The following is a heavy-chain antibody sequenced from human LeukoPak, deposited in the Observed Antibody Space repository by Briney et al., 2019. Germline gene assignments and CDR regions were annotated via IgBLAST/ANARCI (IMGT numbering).Heavy chain of an antibody. CDR2: IYYSGST. J-gene: IGHJ4*02. D-gene: IGHD6-13*01. CDR1: GYSIGSSYY. Sequence: SETLSLTCGVSGYSIGSSYYWAWIRQPPGKGLEWIGSIYYSGSTYYNPSLKSRVTISVDTSKNQFSLKLSSVTAADTAVYYCGRYTSSWEAVFDYWGQGTLVTVSS. V-gene: IGHV4-38-2*01. CDR3: GRYTSSWEAVFDY.